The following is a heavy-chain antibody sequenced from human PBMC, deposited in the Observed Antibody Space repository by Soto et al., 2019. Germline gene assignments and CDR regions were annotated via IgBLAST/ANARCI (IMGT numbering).Heavy chain of an antibody. CDR1: GFNFIPFS. D-gene: IGHD1-20*01. CDR2: ISASSSSI. Sequence: DVQLVESGGGLVKPGGSLRLSCAASGFNFIPFSMNWVRQAPGKGLEWVSSISASSSSIYYAESVKGRFTVSRDNAKNSLYLPMNSLTAEDTALYYCVRDAYNRDAFDIWGQGTTVTVSS. V-gene: IGHV3-21*01. CDR3: VRDAYNRDAFDI. J-gene: IGHJ3*02.